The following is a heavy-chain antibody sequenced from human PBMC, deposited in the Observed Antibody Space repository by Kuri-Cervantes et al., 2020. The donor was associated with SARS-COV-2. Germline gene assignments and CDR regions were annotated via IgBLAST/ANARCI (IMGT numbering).Heavy chain of an antibody. CDR3: ARDEGDIVVVPAAIASPSWFDP. D-gene: IGHD2-2*02. V-gene: IGHV1-69*04. Sequence: SVKVSCKASGGTFSSYAISWVRQAPGQGLEWMGRIIPILGIANYAQKFQGRVTITADKSTSTAYMELSSLRSEDTAVYYCARDEGDIVVVPAAIASPSWFDPWGQGTLVTVSS. J-gene: IGHJ5*02. CDR1: GGTFSSYA. CDR2: IIPILGIA.